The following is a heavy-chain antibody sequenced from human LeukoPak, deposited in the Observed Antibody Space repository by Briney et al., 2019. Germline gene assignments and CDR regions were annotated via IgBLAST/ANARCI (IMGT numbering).Heavy chain of an antibody. CDR1: GFTFSNYG. V-gene: IGHV3-30*18. J-gene: IGHJ4*02. Sequence: GGSLRLSCVASGFTFSNYGMHWVRQAPGKGLEWVAVISYDGSNKYYADSVKGRFTISRDNSENTLYLRMNSLRAEDTAVYYCTKGVLGGIQSVSAGLDSWGQGTLVTVSS. CDR3: TKGVLGGIQSVSAGLDS. D-gene: IGHD5-18*01. CDR2: ISYDGSNK.